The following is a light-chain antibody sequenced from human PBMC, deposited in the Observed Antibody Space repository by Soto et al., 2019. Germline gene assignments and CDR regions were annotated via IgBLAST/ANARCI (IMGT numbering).Light chain of an antibody. V-gene: IGKV3-11*01. J-gene: IGKJ1*01. CDR2: DAS. CDR3: QQRINWPRT. CDR1: QSVSSY. Sequence: EIVLTQSPATLSLSPGERATLSCRASQSVSSYLAWYQQKPGQAPRLLIYDASNRATCIPARFSGSGSGTDFNLTISSLEPEDFAVYYCQQRINWPRTFGQGTKVEIK.